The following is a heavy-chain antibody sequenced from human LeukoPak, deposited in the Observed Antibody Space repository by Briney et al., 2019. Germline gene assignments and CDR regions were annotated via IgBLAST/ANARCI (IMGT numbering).Heavy chain of an antibody. CDR3: ARGWGYSEI. D-gene: IGHD5-18*01. V-gene: IGHV3-74*01. CDR1: GVTFSNYC. J-gene: IGHJ3*02. CDR2: INTDGSST. Sequence: GGSLRLSCAASGVTFSNYCMHWVRQAPGKGLVWVSLINTDGSSTSYADSVKGRFTISRDNAKNTLYLQMNSLRAEDTAVYYCARGWGYSEIWGQGTMVTVSS.